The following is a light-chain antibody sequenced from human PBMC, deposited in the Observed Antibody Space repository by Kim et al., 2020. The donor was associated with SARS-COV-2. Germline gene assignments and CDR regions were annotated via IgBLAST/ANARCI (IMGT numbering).Light chain of an antibody. V-gene: IGKV1-5*03. CDR2: KAS. CDR1: QSISSW. J-gene: IGKJ1*01. CDR3: KQYNSYSLT. Sequence: ASVGDRVTITCRASQSISSWLAWYQKKPGKAPKVLIYKASGLESGVPSRFSGSGSGTEFTLTISSLQPDDFATYYCKQYNSYSLTFGQGTKVDIK.